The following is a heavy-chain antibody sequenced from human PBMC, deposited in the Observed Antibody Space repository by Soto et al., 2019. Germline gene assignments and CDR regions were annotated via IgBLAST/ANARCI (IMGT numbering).Heavy chain of an antibody. Sequence: GGSLRLSCAASGFTFSSYEMNWLRQAPGKGLEWVSYISSSGSTIYYADSVKGRFTISRDNAKNSLYLQMNSLRAEDTAVYYCARAPTYYYDSSGSGPFDYWGQGTLVTVSS. CDR2: ISSSGSTI. CDR1: GFTFSSYE. D-gene: IGHD3-22*01. CDR3: ARAPTYYYDSSGSGPFDY. V-gene: IGHV3-48*03. J-gene: IGHJ4*02.